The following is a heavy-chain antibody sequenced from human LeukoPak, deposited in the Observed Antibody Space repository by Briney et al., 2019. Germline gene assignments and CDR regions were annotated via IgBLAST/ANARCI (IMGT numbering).Heavy chain of an antibody. J-gene: IGHJ4*02. Sequence: ASVKVSCKASGYTFTSYYMHWVRQAPGQGLEWMGIINPSGGSTSYAQKFQGRVTMTRDMSTSTVYMDLSSLRSEDTAVYYCARVRSPVYDILTGKYYFDYWGQGTLVTVSS. V-gene: IGHV1-46*01. D-gene: IGHD3-9*01. CDR2: INPSGGST. CDR1: GYTFTSYY. CDR3: ARVRSPVYDILTGKYYFDY.